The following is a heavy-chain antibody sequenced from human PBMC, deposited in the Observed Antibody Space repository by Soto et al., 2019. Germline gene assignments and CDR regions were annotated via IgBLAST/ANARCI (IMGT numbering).Heavy chain of an antibody. V-gene: IGHV1-46*03. J-gene: IGHJ3*02. CDR2: INPSGGSS. Sequence: GASVKVSCKASEYTFTSYYMHWVRQGHGQGLEWMGIINPSGGSSSYAQKFQGRVTMTRDTSTSSVYMELSSLRSDDTAMYYCDRTYQQWLANDAFEIWGQGTMVTVSS. D-gene: IGHD6-19*01. CDR1: EYTFTSYY. CDR3: DRTYQQWLANDAFEI.